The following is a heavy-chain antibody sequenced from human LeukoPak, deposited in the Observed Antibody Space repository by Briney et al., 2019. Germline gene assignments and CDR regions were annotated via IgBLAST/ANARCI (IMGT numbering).Heavy chain of an antibody. CDR1: GYTXTIYY. Sequence: ASVTVSCTASGYTXTIYYLHWVRQAPGQGLEWMGWINPNSGGTNYAQKFQGRVTMTRDTSISTAYMELSRLRSDDTAEYYCARALYYDSSGYYSSSYYYFQHWGQGTLVTVSS. D-gene: IGHD3-22*01. V-gene: IGHV1-2*02. J-gene: IGHJ1*01. CDR3: ARALYYDSSGYYSSSYYYFQH. CDR2: INPNSGGT.